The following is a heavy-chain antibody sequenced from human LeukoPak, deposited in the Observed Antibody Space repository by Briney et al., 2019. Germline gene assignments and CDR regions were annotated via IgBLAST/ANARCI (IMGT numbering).Heavy chain of an antibody. Sequence: SETLSLTCTVSGGSISSGSYYWSWIRQPAGKGLERIGRIYTSGSTNYNPSLKSRVTMSVDTSKNQFSLKLSSVTAADTAVYYCARDWDFWSAFDPWGQGTLVTVSS. CDR3: ARDWDFWSAFDP. CDR1: GGSISSGSYY. CDR2: IYTSGST. D-gene: IGHD3-3*01. V-gene: IGHV4-61*02. J-gene: IGHJ5*02.